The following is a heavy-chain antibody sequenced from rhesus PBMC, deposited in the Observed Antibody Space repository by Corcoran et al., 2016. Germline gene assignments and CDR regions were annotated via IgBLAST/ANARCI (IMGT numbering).Heavy chain of an antibody. V-gene: IGHV4-106*01. CDR3: AREYCTGSGCYAYYGLDS. J-gene: IGHJ6*01. CDR1: GGSISDDYY. CDR2: IYGSGGGT. D-gene: IGHD2-21*01. Sequence: QVQLQESGPGLVKPSETLSLTCAVSGGSISDDYYWSWIRQPPGTWLEGIGYIYGSGGGTNYNPSLKNPVTISIDTSKKQVSLKRSSVTAADAAVYYCAREYCTGSGCYAYYGLDSWGQGVVVTVSS.